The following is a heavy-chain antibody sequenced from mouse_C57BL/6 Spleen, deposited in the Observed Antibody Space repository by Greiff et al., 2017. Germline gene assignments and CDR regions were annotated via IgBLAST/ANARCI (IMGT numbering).Heavy chain of an antibody. J-gene: IGHJ4*01. Sequence: EVKVVESGGGLVKPGGSLKLSCAASGFTFSSYAMSWVRQTPEKRLEWVATISDGGSYTYYPDNVKGRFTISRDNAKNNLYLQMSHLKSEDTAMYYCANHYEYYAMDYWGQGTSVTVSS. V-gene: IGHV5-4*03. CDR1: GFTFSSYA. D-gene: IGHD1-2*01. CDR3: ANHYEYYAMDY. CDR2: ISDGGSYT.